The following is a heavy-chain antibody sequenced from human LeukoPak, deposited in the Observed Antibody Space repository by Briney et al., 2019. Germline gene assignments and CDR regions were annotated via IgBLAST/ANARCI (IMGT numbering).Heavy chain of an antibody. Sequence: PGGSLRLSCAASGFTFSSYGMHWVRQAPGKGLEWVAVIWYDGSNEYYADSVKGRFTISRDNSKNTLYLQMNSLRAEDTAVYYCARGRGYNWNFDYWGQGTLVTVSS. J-gene: IGHJ4*02. D-gene: IGHD1-20*01. CDR3: ARGRGYNWNFDY. CDR1: GFTFSSYG. CDR2: IWYDGSNE. V-gene: IGHV3-33*01.